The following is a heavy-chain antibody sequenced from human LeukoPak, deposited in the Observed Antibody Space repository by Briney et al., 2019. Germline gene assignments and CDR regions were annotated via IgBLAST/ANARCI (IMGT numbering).Heavy chain of an antibody. CDR3: ARGDYYGSGSQMNAFDI. Sequence: ASVKVSCKASGYTFTSYDINWVRQATGQGGEGMGWMNPISGNTGYAQKFQGRVTMPRNTSISTAYMELSSLRSEDTAVYYCARGDYYGSGSQMNAFDIWGQGTMVTVSS. V-gene: IGHV1-8*01. D-gene: IGHD3-10*01. J-gene: IGHJ3*02. CDR1: GYTFTSYD. CDR2: MNPISGNT.